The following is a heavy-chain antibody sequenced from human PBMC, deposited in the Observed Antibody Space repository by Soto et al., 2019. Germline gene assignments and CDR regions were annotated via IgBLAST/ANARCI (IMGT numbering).Heavy chain of an antibody. CDR1: GGSISSGGYY. V-gene: IGHV4-30-4*02. J-gene: IGHJ6*02. CDR2: IYYSGST. CDR3: ARGIEGWYQGRYYYGMDV. D-gene: IGHD6-19*01. Sequence: SETLSLTCTVSGGSISSGGYYWSWIRQPPGKGLEWIGYIYYSGSTYYNPSLKSRVTISVDTSKNQFSLKLSSVTAADTAVYYCARGIEGWYQGRYYYGMDVWGQGTTVTVSS.